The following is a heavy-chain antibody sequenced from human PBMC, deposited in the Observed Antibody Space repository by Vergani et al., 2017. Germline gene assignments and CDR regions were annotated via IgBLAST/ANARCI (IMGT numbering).Heavy chain of an antibody. Sequence: QVQLQQSGPGLVKPSQTLSLTCAISGDSVSSNSADWNWIRQSPSSGLEWRGRTYYRSKWYNDYAVSVKSRITINTDTSKNQFSLQLNSVTPEDTAVYYCARGARRSGTSYATFDYWGQGTLVTVSS. D-gene: IGHD1-1*01. CDR1: GDSVSSNSAD. V-gene: IGHV6-1*01. CDR3: ARGARRSGTSYATFDY. CDR2: TYYRSKWYN. J-gene: IGHJ4*02.